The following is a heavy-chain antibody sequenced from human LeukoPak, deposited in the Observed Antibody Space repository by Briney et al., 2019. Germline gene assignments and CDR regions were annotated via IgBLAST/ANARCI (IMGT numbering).Heavy chain of an antibody. CDR2: IVPIFGTA. V-gene: IGHV1-69*13. CDR3: ARVGAGYYFDY. D-gene: IGHD1-26*01. CDR1: GGTFSSYA. Sequence: ASVKVSCKASGGTFSSYAISWVRQAPGQGLEWMGGIVPIFGTANYAQKFQGRVTITADESTSTAYMELSSLRSEDTAVYYCARVGAGYYFDYWGQGTLVTVSS. J-gene: IGHJ4*02.